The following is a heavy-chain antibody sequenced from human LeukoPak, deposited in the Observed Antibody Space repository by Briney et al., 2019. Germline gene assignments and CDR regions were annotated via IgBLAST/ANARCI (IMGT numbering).Heavy chain of an antibody. Sequence: PGGPLRLSCAASGFTFSSYWMNWVRQSPGKGLEWVSTVYGVGRTYYAGSVKGRFTISQDVSKNTIYLQMNTLRADDTAVYYCTTLTGYSHFDSWGQGTLVTVSS. CDR1: GFTFSSYW. V-gene: IGHV3-66*04. D-gene: IGHD3-9*01. J-gene: IGHJ4*02. CDR2: VYGVGRT. CDR3: TTLTGYSHFDS.